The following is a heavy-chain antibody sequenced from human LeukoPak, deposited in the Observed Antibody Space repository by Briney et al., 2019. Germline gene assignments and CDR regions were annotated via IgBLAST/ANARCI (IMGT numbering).Heavy chain of an antibody. J-gene: IGHJ3*02. Sequence: GGSLRLSCAASGFTVSSNYMSWFRQTPGKGLDWVSFIYSGGSTYYADSVKGRFTISRDNSKNTLYLQMNSLRAEDTAVYYCARLEWDLLVGTFDIWGQGTMVTVSS. CDR1: GFTVSSNY. CDR2: IYSGGST. CDR3: ARLEWDLLVGTFDI. V-gene: IGHV3-53*01. D-gene: IGHD1-26*01.